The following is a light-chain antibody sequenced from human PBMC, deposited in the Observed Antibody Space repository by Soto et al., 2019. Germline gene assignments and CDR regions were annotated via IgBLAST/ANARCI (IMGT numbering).Light chain of an antibody. V-gene: IGKV3D-15*01. CDR1: QSVNSN. CDR3: QQSDDWAFT. Sequence: MVMTQSPATLSVSPGERATLSCRATQSVNSNLASYQQKPGQAPRLLIYDASTRATDSPARFSGSGSGTEFNLTISSLQSEAFPLYDDQQSDDWAFTFGGGTKVEMK. J-gene: IGKJ4*01. CDR2: DAS.